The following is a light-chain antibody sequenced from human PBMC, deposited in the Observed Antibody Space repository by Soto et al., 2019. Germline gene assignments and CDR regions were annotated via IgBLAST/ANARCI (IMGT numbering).Light chain of an antibody. V-gene: IGKV3-20*01. CDR1: QTVRNSY. CDR3: QQYDGSLPYT. CDR2: GVS. J-gene: IGKJ2*01. Sequence: EIVLTQSPGTLSLSPGERATLSCRASQTVRNSYLAWYQQKPGQAPRLLIYGVSARATGIPDRFSGSGSGTDFTFTISRLEPEDFAVFYCQQYDGSLPYTFGQGTTLEIK.